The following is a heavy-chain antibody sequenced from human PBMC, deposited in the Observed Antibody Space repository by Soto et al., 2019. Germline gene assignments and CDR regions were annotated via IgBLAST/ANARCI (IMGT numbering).Heavy chain of an antibody. CDR2: ISTNGGST. J-gene: IGHJ5*02. CDR1: GFTFNSYA. V-gene: IGHV3-64D*06. Sequence: GGSLRLSCSASGFTFNSYAMHWVRQAPGKGLEYVSVISTNGGSTYYADPVKGRFTISRDNSKNTLYLQMSSLRPEDTAVYYCVREDAPGLGGYASSWGQGTLVTVSS. D-gene: IGHD5-12*01. CDR3: VREDAPGLGGYASS.